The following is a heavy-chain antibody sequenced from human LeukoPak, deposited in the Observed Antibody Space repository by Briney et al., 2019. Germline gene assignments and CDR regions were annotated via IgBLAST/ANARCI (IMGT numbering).Heavy chain of an antibody. D-gene: IGHD5-24*01. CDR3: ARVITATTSRFDY. CDR1: GGSISSSSYY. Sequence: SETLSLTCTVSGGSISSSSYYWGWIRQPPGKGLEWIGSIYYSGGTYYNPSLKSRVTISVDTSKNQFSLKLSSVTAADTAVYYCARVITATTSRFDYWGQGTLVTVSS. V-gene: IGHV4-39*07. CDR2: IYYSGGT. J-gene: IGHJ4*02.